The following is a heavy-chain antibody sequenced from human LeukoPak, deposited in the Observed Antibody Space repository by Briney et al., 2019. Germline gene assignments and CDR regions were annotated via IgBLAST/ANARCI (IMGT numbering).Heavy chain of an antibody. Sequence: PGGSLRLSCAASGFTFSSYWMSWVRQAPGKGLEWVANIKQDGSGKYYVDSVKGRFTISRDNAKNSLYLQMNSLRAEDTAVYYCARDGFGYEDPGYSSSWYDYWGQGTLVTVSS. CDR2: IKQDGSGK. CDR1: GFTFSSYW. V-gene: IGHV3-7*01. D-gene: IGHD6-13*01. J-gene: IGHJ4*02. CDR3: ARDGFGYEDPGYSSSWYDY.